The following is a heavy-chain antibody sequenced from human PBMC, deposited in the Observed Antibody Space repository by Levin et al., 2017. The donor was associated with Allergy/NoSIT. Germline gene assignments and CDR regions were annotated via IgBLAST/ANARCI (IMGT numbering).Heavy chain of an antibody. D-gene: IGHD6-19*01. V-gene: IGHV3-9*01. Sequence: HPGGSLRLSCAASGFTFDDYAMHWVRQAPGKGLEWVSGISWNSGSIGYADSVKGRFTISRDNAKNSLYLQMNSLRAEDTALYYCAKDMGSSGLGYYYYYGMDVWGQGTTVTVSS. J-gene: IGHJ6*02. CDR2: ISWNSGSI. CDR1: GFTFDDYA. CDR3: AKDMGSSGLGYYYYYGMDV.